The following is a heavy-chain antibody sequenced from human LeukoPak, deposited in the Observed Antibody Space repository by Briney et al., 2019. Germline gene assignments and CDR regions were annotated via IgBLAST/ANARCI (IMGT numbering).Heavy chain of an antibody. D-gene: IGHD1-26*01. J-gene: IGHJ6*02. Sequence: PSETLSLTCTVSGGSISSSSYYWGWIRQPPGKGLEWIGSIYYSGSTYYNPSLKSRVTISVDTSKNQFSLKLSSVTAADTAVYYCARAKYSGSSRSPHYGMDVWGQGTTVTVSS. V-gene: IGHV4-39*01. CDR2: IYYSGST. CDR1: GGSISSSSYY. CDR3: ARAKYSGSSRSPHYGMDV.